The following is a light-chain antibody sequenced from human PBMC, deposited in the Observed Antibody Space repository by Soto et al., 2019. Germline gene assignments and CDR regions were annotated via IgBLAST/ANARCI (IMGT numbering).Light chain of an antibody. CDR2: EVS. J-gene: IGLJ1*01. CDR3: CSSAPESTYV. V-gene: IGLV2-14*01. Sequence: QSVLTRPASVSGSPGQSITIPCTGTSSDVGGYNYVSWYQQHPGKAPKLMIYEVSNRPSGVSNRFSGSKSGNTASLTISGLQAEDEADYFCCSSAPESTYVFGTGTKVTVL. CDR1: SSDVGGYNY.